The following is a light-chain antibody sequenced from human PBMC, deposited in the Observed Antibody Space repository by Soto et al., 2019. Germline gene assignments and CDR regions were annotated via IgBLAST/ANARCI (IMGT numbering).Light chain of an antibody. Sequence: EIVFTQSPCTLSLSPGERATLSCRASQSVSNNYLAWYQQKPGQAPRLLIYGASNRATGIPARFSGSGSGTDFTLTISSLEPEDFAVYYCQQRSNWPPNTFGQGTRLEIK. CDR3: QQRSNWPPNT. J-gene: IGKJ5*01. V-gene: IGKV3-11*01. CDR1: QSVSNNY. CDR2: GAS.